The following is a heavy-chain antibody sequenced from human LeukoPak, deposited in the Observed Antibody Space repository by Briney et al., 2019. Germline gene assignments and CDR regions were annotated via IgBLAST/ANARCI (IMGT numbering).Heavy chain of an antibody. D-gene: IGHD4-23*01. J-gene: IGHJ4*02. CDR1: GYIFTGYY. V-gene: IGHV1-2*02. CDR2: INPNSGGT. CDR3: ARGRGDTTVVTPHSNFDY. Sequence: GASVKVSCKASGYIFTGYYMHWVRQAPGQGLEWMGWINPNSGGTNYAQKFQGRATMSRDTSIRTAYMELSRLRSDDTAVYYCARGRGDTTVVTPHSNFDYWGQGTLVTVSS.